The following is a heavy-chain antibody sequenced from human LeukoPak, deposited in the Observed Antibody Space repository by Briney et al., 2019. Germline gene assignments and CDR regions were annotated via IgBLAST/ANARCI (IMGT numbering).Heavy chain of an antibody. CDR3: TGHYGMNV. Sequence: PGGSLRLSCAASGFTFSSSWMTWVRQAPGKGLEWVANINQDGSEKYYVDSVRGRFTISRDNARNLLYLQMHSLRAEDTAVFYCTGHYGMNVWGQGTTVTVSS. J-gene: IGHJ6*02. CDR1: GFTFSSSW. CDR2: INQDGSEK. V-gene: IGHV3-7*01.